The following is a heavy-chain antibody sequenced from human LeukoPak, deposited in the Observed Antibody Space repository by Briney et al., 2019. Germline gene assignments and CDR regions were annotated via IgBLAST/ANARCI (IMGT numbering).Heavy chain of an antibody. Sequence: GGSLRLSCAASGFTVSSNYMSWVRQAPGKGLEWVSVIYSGGSTYYADSVKGRFTISRDNSKNTLYLQMNSLRAEDTAVYYCARQYSSGWYTPLLFDYRGQGTLVTVSS. V-gene: IGHV3-66*04. D-gene: IGHD6-19*01. CDR1: GFTVSSNY. J-gene: IGHJ4*02. CDR3: ARQYSSGWYTPLLFDY. CDR2: IYSGGST.